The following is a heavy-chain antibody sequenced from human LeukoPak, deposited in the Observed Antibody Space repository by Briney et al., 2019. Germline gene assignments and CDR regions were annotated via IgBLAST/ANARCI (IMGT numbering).Heavy chain of an antibody. J-gene: IGHJ1*01. V-gene: IGHV3-43*02. CDR2: ISVDGGST. CDR3: AKPAGMETAIVYSH. CDR1: GFTFDDYA. D-gene: IGHD1-14*01. Sequence: GGSLRLSCAASGFTFDDYAMHWVRQIPGKGLEWVSLISVDGGSTEYGESVKGRFTISRDNSKNSVYMQMNALRTEDTAFYFCAKPAGMETAIVYSHWGPGALVTVSS.